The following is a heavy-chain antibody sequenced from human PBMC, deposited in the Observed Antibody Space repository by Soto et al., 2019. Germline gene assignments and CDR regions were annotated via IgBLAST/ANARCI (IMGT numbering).Heavy chain of an antibody. CDR1: GGPMNNYY. CDR2: MGYNGFT. Sequence: QVQLQESGPGLVKPSETLSLTCTISGGPMNNYYCSWFRQPRGQGLEWIGYMGYNGFTRYNPSLRSRGAISLATAKNQFSLNLSSVTAADTALYYCARQGFGELHGLVDVWGQGITVTVSS. J-gene: IGHJ6*02. V-gene: IGHV4-59*08. CDR3: ARQGFGELHGLVDV. D-gene: IGHD3-10*01.